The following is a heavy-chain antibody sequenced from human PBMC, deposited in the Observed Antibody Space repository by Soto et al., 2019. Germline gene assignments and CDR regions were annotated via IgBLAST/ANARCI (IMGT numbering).Heavy chain of an antibody. J-gene: IGHJ4*02. Sequence: SETLSLTCTVSGGSVTSGSYYWSWIRQPPGKGLEWIGEINHSGSNNYNPSLKSRVTISVDTSKNQFSLKLSSVTAADTAVYYCARKGGGYSYGYSDYWGQGTMVTVSS. CDR1: GGSVTSGSYY. V-gene: IGHV4-61*01. CDR3: ARKGGGYSYGYSDY. CDR2: INHSGSN. D-gene: IGHD5-18*01.